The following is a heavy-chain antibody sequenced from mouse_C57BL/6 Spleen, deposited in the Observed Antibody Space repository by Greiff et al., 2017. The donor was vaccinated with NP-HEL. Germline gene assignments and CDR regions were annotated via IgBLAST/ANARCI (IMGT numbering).Heavy chain of an antibody. J-gene: IGHJ2*01. CDR1: GFNIKDYY. Sequence: VQLQQSGAELVKPGASVKLSCTASGFNIKDYYMHWVKQRTEQGLEWIGRIDPEDGDTKYTPNFQGKVTITADTSSNTAYLQLSSLTSEDTAVYYCASPLGYGSSYFDYWGQGTTLTVSS. CDR3: ASPLGYGSSYFDY. D-gene: IGHD1-1*01. CDR2: IDPEDGDT. V-gene: IGHV14-2*01.